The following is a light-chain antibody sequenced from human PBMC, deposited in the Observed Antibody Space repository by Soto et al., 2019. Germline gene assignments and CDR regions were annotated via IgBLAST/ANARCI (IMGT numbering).Light chain of an antibody. J-gene: IGKJ1*01. Sequence: DIQMTHSASTLSASVGDRVTITCRASQSISSWLAWYQQKPGKAPKLLIYKASTLESGVPSRFSGSGSGTEFTLTISSLQPDDFAIYYCQQYNSDSQTFGQGTKVDIK. CDR3: QQYNSDSQT. V-gene: IGKV1-5*03. CDR1: QSISSW. CDR2: KAS.